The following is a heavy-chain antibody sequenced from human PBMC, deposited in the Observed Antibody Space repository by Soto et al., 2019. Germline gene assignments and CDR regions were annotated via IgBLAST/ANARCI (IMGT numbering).Heavy chain of an antibody. D-gene: IGHD6-6*01. Sequence: PGGSLRLSCAASGFTFSSYGMHWVRQAPGKGLEWVAVISYDGSNKYYADSVKGRFTISRDNSKNTLYLQMNSLRAEDTAVYYCAKEVFTVSSGARPFDYWGQGTLVTVSS. J-gene: IGHJ4*02. CDR2: ISYDGSNK. CDR1: GFTFSSYG. CDR3: AKEVFTVSSGARPFDY. V-gene: IGHV3-30*18.